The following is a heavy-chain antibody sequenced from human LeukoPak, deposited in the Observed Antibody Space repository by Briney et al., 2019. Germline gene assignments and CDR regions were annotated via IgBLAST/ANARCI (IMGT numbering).Heavy chain of an antibody. CDR2: IYYSGST. Sequence: SWIRQPPGKGLEWIGYIYYSGSTYYNPSLKSRVTISVDTSKNQFSLKLSSVTAADTAVYYCASFSSHPARGNDAFDIWGQGTMVTVSS. D-gene: IGHD2-2*01. CDR3: ASFSSHPARGNDAFDI. J-gene: IGHJ3*02. V-gene: IGHV4-30-4*08.